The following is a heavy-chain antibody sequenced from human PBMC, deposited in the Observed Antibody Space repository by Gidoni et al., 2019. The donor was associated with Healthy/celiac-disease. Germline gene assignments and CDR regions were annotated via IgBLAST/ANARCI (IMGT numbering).Heavy chain of an antibody. Sequence: QVQLVQSGAEVKKPGSSVKVSCKASGGTFGSYAISWVRQAPGQGLEWMGGIIPIFGTANYAQKFQGRVTITADESTSTAYMELSSLRSEDTAVYYCARVLRGSANLHFYWYFDLWGRGTLVTVSS. CDR3: ARVLRGSANLHFYWYFDL. CDR1: GGTFGSYA. V-gene: IGHV1-69*01. CDR2: IIPIFGTA. J-gene: IGHJ2*01. D-gene: IGHD6-25*01.